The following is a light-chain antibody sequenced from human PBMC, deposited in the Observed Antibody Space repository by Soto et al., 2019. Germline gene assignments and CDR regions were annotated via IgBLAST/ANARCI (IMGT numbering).Light chain of an antibody. V-gene: IGLV1-44*01. CDR3: ATWDDSLNGVV. Sequence: QSVLTQPPSASGTPGRGVTISCSGSGSNIATNTVNWYQQLPGTAPKLLIYNNNQRPSGVPDRFSGSKSGTSASLAISGLQSEDEADYYCATWDDSLNGVVFGGGTKVTVL. CDR1: GSNIATNT. CDR2: NNN. J-gene: IGLJ3*02.